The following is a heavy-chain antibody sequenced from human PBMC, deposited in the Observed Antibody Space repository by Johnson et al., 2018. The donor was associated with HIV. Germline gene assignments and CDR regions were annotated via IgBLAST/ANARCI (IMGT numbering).Heavy chain of an antibody. CDR3: ARVATFGVVISDAFDI. Sequence: QVQLVESGGGVVQPGGSQRLSCAASGFTFSSYGMHWVRQAPGKGLEWVALISYDGNNKYYVDSVKGRFTISRDNSKYTLYLQMNSLRSEDTAVYYCARVATFGVVISDAFDIWGQGTMVTVSS. CDR1: GFTFSSYG. J-gene: IGHJ3*02. V-gene: IGHV3-30*03. CDR2: ISYDGNNK. D-gene: IGHD3-3*01.